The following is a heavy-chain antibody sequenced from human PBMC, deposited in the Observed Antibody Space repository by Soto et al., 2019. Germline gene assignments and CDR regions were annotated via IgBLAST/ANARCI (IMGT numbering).Heavy chain of an antibody. CDR3: AREEEQLWSY. J-gene: IGHJ4*02. CDR2: IWYDGSNK. Sequence: QVQLVESGGGVVQPGRSLRLSCAASGFTFSSYGMHWVRQAPGKGLEWVAVIWYDGSNKYYADSVKGRFTISRDNSKNTPYLQMNSLRAEDTAVYYCAREEEQLWSYWGQGTLVTVSS. D-gene: IGHD5-18*01. V-gene: IGHV3-33*01. CDR1: GFTFSSYG.